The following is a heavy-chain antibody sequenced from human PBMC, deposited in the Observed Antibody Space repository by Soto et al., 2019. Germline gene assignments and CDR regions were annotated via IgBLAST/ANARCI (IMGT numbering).Heavy chain of an antibody. CDR2: IYSGGKT. CDR1: GFTVSSKY. D-gene: IGHD2-2*01. V-gene: IGHV3-53*02. J-gene: IGHJ4*02. CDR3: ARGRGNCVVTTCYLPFDS. Sequence: EVQLVETGGGLIQPGGSLILSCAASGFTVSSKYMSWLRQAPGKGLEWVSIIYSGGKTNYADSVKGRFTISRDNSKNTLNLQMNSLRAEDTAVYFCARGRGNCVVTTCYLPFDSWGQGTLVTVSS.